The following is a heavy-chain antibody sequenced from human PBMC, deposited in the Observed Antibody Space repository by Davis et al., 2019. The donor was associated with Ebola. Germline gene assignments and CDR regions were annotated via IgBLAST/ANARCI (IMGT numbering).Heavy chain of an antibody. D-gene: IGHD2-15*01. CDR1: GGSFSGYY. Sequence: SETLSLTCAVYGGSFSGYYWSWIRQPPGKGLEWIGEINHSGSTNYNPSLKSRVTISVDTSKNQFSLKLSSVTAADTAVYYCARGGGYCSGGSCYPSNWFDPWGQGTLVTVSS. V-gene: IGHV4-34*01. J-gene: IGHJ5*02. CDR3: ARGGGYCSGGSCYPSNWFDP. CDR2: INHSGST.